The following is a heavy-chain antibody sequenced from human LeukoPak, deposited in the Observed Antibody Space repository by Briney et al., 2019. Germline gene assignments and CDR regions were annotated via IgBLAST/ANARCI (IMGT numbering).Heavy chain of an antibody. J-gene: IGHJ4*02. D-gene: IGHD3-10*01. CDR2: IYASGST. CDR3: ARERRMVRALVG. V-gene: IGHV4-61*02. CDR1: GGSISNLNYY. Sequence: SETLSLTCTVSGGSISNLNYYWSWIRQPAGKGLEWIGRIYASGSTNYNPSLKSRVTISVDTSKNQFSLKLSSVTAADTAVYYCARERRMVRALVGWGQGTLVTVSS.